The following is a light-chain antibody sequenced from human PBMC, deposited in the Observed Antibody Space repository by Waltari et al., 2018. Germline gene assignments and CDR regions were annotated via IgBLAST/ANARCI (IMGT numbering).Light chain of an antibody. Sequence: QSALTHPSSVSGSPGQLLTISCTGTRSHVGSYTLVPWYQQNPGKAPKLMIYGVDKRASGIPGRFSGSKSDSTASLTISGLQAEDEAVYYCCSYAGSTFVFGGGTQLTVL. J-gene: IGLJ7*01. V-gene: IGLV2-23*02. CDR3: CSYAGSTFV. CDR1: RSHVGSYTL. CDR2: GVD.